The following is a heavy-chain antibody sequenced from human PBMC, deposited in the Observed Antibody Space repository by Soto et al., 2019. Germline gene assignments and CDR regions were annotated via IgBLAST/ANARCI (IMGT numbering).Heavy chain of an antibody. CDR1: GASISTVNYW. V-gene: IGHV4-30-4*01. CDR2: IYNGGGT. D-gene: IGHD7-27*01. J-gene: IGHJ4*02. Sequence: QVQLQEPGPGRVKPSQTRSLTCPASGASISTVNYWWSWIRQSPAMGLEWIGHIYNGGGTYNNPSLESRVTMSVDTSKNQLSLTLSSVSAADTAVYYCARGPSGDKVDSWGQGTLVTVSS. CDR3: ARGPSGDKVDS.